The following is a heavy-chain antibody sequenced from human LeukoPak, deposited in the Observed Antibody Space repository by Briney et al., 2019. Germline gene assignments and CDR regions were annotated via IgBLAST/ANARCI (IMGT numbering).Heavy chain of an antibody. CDR3: ARSLKVVAATPSYYYYYMDV. J-gene: IGHJ6*03. Sequence: ASVKVSCKASGYTFTSYGISWVRQAPGQGLEWMGWISAYNGNTNYAQKLQGRVTMTTDTSTSTAYMELRSLRSDDTAVYYCARSLKVVAATPSYYYYYMDVWGKGTTVIVSS. V-gene: IGHV1-18*01. D-gene: IGHD2-15*01. CDR2: ISAYNGNT. CDR1: GYTFTSYG.